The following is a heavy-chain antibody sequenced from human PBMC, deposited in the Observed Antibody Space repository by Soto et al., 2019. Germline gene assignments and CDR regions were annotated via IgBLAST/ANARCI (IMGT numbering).Heavy chain of an antibody. CDR2: INSDGSST. CDR1: GFIFNNYW. Sequence: EVQLVESGGGLVQPGGSLRLSCAASGFIFNNYWMHWVRQVQGKGLMWVSHINSDGSSTTYADSVKGRFTISRDNAKNMLYLQMNDLRADDTALYYCVRNDYGADYWGQGTLVTVSS. D-gene: IGHD4-17*01. V-gene: IGHV3-74*01. CDR3: VRNDYGADY. J-gene: IGHJ4*02.